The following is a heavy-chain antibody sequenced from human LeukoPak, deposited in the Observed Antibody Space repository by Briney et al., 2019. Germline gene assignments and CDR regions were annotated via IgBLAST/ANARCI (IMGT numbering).Heavy chain of an antibody. Sequence: SVKVSCKASGGTFSSYAISWVRQAPGQGLEWMGGIIPIFGTANYAQKFQGRVTITADESTSTAYMELSSLRSEDTAVYYCARFNRWGTDYGEYYFVYWGQGTLVTVSS. D-gene: IGHD4-17*01. CDR1: GGTFSSYA. J-gene: IGHJ4*02. CDR2: IIPIFGTA. V-gene: IGHV1-69*13. CDR3: ARFNRWGTDYGEYYFVY.